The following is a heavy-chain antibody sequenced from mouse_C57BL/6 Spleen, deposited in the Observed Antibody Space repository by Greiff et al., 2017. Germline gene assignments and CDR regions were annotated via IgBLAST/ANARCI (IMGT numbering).Heavy chain of an antibody. D-gene: IGHD1-1*01. CDR2: IHPNSGST. Sequence: QVQLQQPGAELVKPGASVKLSCKASGYTFTSYWMHWVKQRPGQGLEWIGMIHPNSGSTNYNEKFKSKATLTVDKSSSTAYMQLSSLTSEYSAVYYCALIPHYYGSSPYYYAMDYWGQGTSVTVSS. CDR1: GYTFTSYW. J-gene: IGHJ4*01. CDR3: ALIPHYYGSSPYYYAMDY. V-gene: IGHV1-64*01.